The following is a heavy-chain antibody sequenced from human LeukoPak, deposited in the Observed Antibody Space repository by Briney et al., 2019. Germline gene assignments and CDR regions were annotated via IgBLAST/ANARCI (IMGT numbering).Heavy chain of an antibody. Sequence: PGGSLRLSCAASGFTFSSYEMNWVRQAPGKGLEWVSATVGGGSPNTYYADSVKGRFTISRDNSKNTLYLQMSSLRAEDTAVYYCARDNIVVVTRGNAFDIWGQGTMVTVSS. D-gene: IGHD2-21*02. V-gene: IGHV3-NL1*01. CDR3: ARDNIVVVTRGNAFDI. CDR2: TVGGGSPNT. J-gene: IGHJ3*02. CDR1: GFTFSSYE.